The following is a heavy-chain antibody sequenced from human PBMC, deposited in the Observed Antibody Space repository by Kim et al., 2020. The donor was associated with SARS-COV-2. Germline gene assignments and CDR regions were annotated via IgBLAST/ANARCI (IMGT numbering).Heavy chain of an antibody. CDR3: XSESXDY. CDR1: GFTFSSQW. CDR2: MSPDGSDI. Sequence: GGSLRLSCAASGFTFSSQWMTWVRQVPGKGLEWVAHMSPDGSDIYYVDXXXXXFTIXXXNAXXSLYLXMNSLRVEDTXXXSXXSESXDYXGQGTLVXVXS. J-gene: IGHJ4*02. V-gene: IGHV3-7*01. D-gene: IGHD2-21*01.